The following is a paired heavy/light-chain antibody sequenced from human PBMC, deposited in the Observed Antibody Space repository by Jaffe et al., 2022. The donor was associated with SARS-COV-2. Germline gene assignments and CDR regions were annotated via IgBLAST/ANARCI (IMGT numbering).Light chain of an antibody. CDR1: QSLLYSNGKTY. CDR3: MQTTQLPLT. V-gene: IGKV2D-29*01. J-gene: IGKJ4*01. CDR2: EVS. Sequence: EIVMTQTPLSLSVTPGQPASISCKSSQSLLYSNGKTYLHWYLQRPGQPPQLLMYEVSNRFSGVPDRFSGTGSGTDFTLEISQLEAEDVGVYYCMQTTQLPLTFGGGTKVEI.
Heavy chain of an antibody. J-gene: IGHJ4*02. Sequence: QVQLQESGPGLVKPSQTLSLTCTVSGGSISVPISSGGYKWSWIRQSAGKGLEWIGRIYDSGTTNYNPSLKSRVTISEDTSKNQFSLNLSSVTAADTAVYYCARGILGATGPDYWGQGILVTVSS. CDR3: ARGILGATGPDY. CDR2: IYDSGTT. V-gene: IGHV4-61*02. D-gene: IGHD1-26*01. CDR1: GGSISVPISSGGYK.